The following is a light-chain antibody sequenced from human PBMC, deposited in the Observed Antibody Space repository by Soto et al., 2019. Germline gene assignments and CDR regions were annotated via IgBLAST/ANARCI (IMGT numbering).Light chain of an antibody. V-gene: IGKV1-8*01. CDR3: QQYYSYPFT. CDR1: QGISSY. J-gene: IGKJ3*01. CDR2: AAS. Sequence: AIRMTQSPSSFSASTGDRVTITCRASQGISSYLAWYQQKPGKAPKLLIYAASTLQSGVTSRFRGSGSGTDFTLTISCLQSEDFATYYCQQYYSYPFTFGPGTKVDIK.